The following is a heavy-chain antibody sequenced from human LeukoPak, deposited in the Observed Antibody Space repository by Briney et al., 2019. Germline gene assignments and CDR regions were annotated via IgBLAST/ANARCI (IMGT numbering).Heavy chain of an antibody. CDR2: INHSGST. D-gene: IGHD2-2*01. J-gene: IGHJ6*02. V-gene: IGHV4-34*01. Sequence: SETLSLTCAVYGGSFSGYYWSWIRQPPGKGLEWIGEINHSGSTNYNPSLKSRVTISVDTSKNQFSLKLSSVTAADTAVYYCARDLLIVVVPAAMFSYGMDVWGQGTTVTVSS. CDR1: GGSFSGYY. CDR3: ARDLLIVVVPAAMFSYGMDV.